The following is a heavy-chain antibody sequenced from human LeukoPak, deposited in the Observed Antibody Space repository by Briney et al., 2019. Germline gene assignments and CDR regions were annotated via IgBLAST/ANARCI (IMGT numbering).Heavy chain of an antibody. CDR1: GFTFSSYS. J-gene: IGHJ4*02. CDR3: ARDPESSLLEIDY. D-gene: IGHD3-16*02. V-gene: IGHV3-48*01. CDR2: ISSSSSTI. Sequence: GGSVSLFCAASGFTFSSYSMNWVRGAPGRGLEGVSYISSSSSTIYYAVSVKGRFTISRDNAKNSLYLQINSLRAEDTAVYYCARDPESSLLEIDYWGQGTLVTVSS.